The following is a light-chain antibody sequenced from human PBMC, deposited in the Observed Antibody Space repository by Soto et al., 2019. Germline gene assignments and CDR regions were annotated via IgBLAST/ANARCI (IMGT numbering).Light chain of an antibody. CDR2: EVT. CDR1: RDDIGAYDY. CDR3: NSYTNSSAVV. Sequence: QSVLTKAASVSGSPGQSITISCAGTRDDIGAYDYVSWYQQHPGNAPKLLVYEVTNRPSGVSDRFSGSKSGNTASLTISGLQAEDEADYYCNSYTNSSAVVFGGGTKVTVL. V-gene: IGLV2-14*01. J-gene: IGLJ2*01.